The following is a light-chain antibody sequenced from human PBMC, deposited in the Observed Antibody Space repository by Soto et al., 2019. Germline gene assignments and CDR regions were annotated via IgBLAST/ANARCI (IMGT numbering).Light chain of an antibody. CDR2: GAS. V-gene: IGKV3-15*01. CDR1: QSVRSH. Sequence: GMSHSPATLSVSPGEGVTLSCRASQSVRSHLAWYQQKPGQPPRLLIYGASTRATGIPARFSGSGFGTEFTLTISSLQSEDFAVYYCQQYKNWPLFGQVTRLAI. CDR3: QQYKNWPL. J-gene: IGKJ5*01.